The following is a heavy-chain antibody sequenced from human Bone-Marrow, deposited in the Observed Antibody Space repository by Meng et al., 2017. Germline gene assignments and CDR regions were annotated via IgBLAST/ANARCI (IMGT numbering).Heavy chain of an antibody. V-gene: IGHV1-18*01. D-gene: IGHD3-10*01. CDR3: ASHGDRYGAFDI. J-gene: IGHJ3*02. CDR1: GYTFTSYG. Sequence: ASVKVSCKASGYTFTSYGISWVRQAPGQGLEWMGWISAYNGNANYAQKLQGRVTMTTDTSTSTAYMELRSLRSDDTAVYYCASHGDRYGAFDIWGQGTMVTVSS. CDR2: ISAYNGNA.